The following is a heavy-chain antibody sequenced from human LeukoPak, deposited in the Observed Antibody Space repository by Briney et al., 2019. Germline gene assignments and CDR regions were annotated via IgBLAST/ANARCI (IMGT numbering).Heavy chain of an antibody. Sequence: GGSLRLSCAASGFTFSSYAMNWVRQAPGKGLEWISYIGISSGNTKYADSVKGRFTISGDNAKNSLYLQMNSLRVEDTAVYYCARDHNYAFDNWGQGTLVTVSS. D-gene: IGHD1-1*01. V-gene: IGHV3-48*04. CDR1: GFTFSSYA. J-gene: IGHJ4*02. CDR2: IGISSGNT. CDR3: ARDHNYAFDN.